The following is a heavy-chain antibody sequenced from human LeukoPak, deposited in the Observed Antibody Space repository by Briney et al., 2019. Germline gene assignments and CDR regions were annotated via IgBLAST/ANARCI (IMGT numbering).Heavy chain of an antibody. V-gene: IGHV3-23*01. J-gene: IGHJ4*02. Sequence: GGSLRLSCGASGLTVSSYAMSWVRQAPGKGLEWVSTIIGTAGNTYYADSVKGRFTISRDDSKNTVYLQMNSLRAEDTAVYSCAKYTSGTYYRGLDQWGQGTLVTVPS. CDR3: AKYTSGTYYRGLDQ. D-gene: IGHD3-10*01. CDR2: IIGTAGNT. CDR1: GLTVSSYA.